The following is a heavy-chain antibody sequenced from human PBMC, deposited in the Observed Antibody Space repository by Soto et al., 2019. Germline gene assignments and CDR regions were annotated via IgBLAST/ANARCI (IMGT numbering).Heavy chain of an antibody. CDR2: ISGSGGRP. Sequence: EMQLLESGGGLVQPGGSLRLSCVASGFPFSSYAMSWVRQTPGKGLVWVSGISGSGGRPYYAESVKGRFTISRDNSNNTLSLQMHILRVEYTAVYFCAKGGYYSLFDIWGQRTVVTVS. J-gene: IGHJ3*02. D-gene: IGHD3-16*01. CDR1: GFPFSSYA. V-gene: IGHV3-23*01. CDR3: AKGGYYSLFDI.